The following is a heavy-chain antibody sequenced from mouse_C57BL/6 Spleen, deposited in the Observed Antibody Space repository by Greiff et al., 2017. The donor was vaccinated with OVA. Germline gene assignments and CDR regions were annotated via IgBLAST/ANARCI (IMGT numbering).Heavy chain of an antibody. CDR2: IRNKANNHAT. CDR3: TRHYGSRYWYFDV. D-gene: IGHD1-1*01. Sequence: EVKLVESGGGLVQPGGSMKLSCAASGFTFSDAWMDWVRQSPEKGLEWVAEIRNKANNHATYYAESVKGRFTISRDDSKSSVYLQMNSLRAEDTGIYYCTRHYGSRYWYFDVWGTGTTVTVSS. CDR1: GFTFSDAW. V-gene: IGHV6-6*01. J-gene: IGHJ1*03.